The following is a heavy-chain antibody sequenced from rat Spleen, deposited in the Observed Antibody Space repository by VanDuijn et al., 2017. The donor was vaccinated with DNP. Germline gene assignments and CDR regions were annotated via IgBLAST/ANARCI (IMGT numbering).Heavy chain of an antibody. CDR3: VRWYNSGHYFDY. CDR1: GFTFSDHN. D-gene: IGHD4-3*01. CDR2: ISFDGRST. J-gene: IGHJ2*01. Sequence: EVQLVESGGGLVQPGRSLKLSCVASGFTFSDHNMAWVRQAPKKGLEWVATISFDGRSTFYRDSVRGRVTISRENAQSALNLQMNSLRSEDMATYYCVRWYNSGHYFDYWGQGVMVTVSS. V-gene: IGHV5-7*01.